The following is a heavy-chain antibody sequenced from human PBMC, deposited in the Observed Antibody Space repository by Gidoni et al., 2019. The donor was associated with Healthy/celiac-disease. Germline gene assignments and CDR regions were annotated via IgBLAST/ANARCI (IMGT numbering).Heavy chain of an antibody. CDR1: GFTFSSYA. CDR2: ISGSGGST. Sequence: VQLLESGGGLVQPGGSLRLSCAASGFTFSSYAMSGVRQAPGKGLEWVSAISGSGGSTYDADSVKGRFTISRDNSKNTLYLQMNSLRAEDTAVYYCAKDKNAEQWLVLHYWGQGTLVTVSS. CDR3: AKDKNAEQWLVLHY. J-gene: IGHJ4*02. V-gene: IGHV3-23*01. D-gene: IGHD6-19*01.